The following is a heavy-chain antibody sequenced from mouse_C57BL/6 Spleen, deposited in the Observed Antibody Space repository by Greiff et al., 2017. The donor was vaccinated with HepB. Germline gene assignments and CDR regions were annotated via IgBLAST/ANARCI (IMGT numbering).Heavy chain of an antibody. CDR3: AREPYGSSYDYFDY. Sequence: QVQLKQSGAELVRPGASVKLSCKASGYTFTDYYINWVKQRPGQGLEWIARIYPGSGNTYYNEKFKGKATLTAEKSSSTAYMQLSSLTSEDSAVYFCAREPYGSSYDYFDYWGQGTTLTVSS. J-gene: IGHJ2*01. CDR2: IYPGSGNT. CDR1: GYTFTDYY. D-gene: IGHD1-1*01. V-gene: IGHV1-76*01.